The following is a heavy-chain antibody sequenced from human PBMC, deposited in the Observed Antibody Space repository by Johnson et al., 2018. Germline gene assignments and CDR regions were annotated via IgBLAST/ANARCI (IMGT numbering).Heavy chain of an antibody. CDR1: GFTFSSYG. CDR2: ISYDGSNK. Sequence: QVQLVQSGGGVVQPGRSLRLSCAASGFTFSSYGMHWVRQAPGKGLEWVAVISYDGSNKFYADSVKGRFTISRDNSKNTLYLQMNSLRAEDTAVYYCAKDRPPALDAYYYYGMDVWGQGTTVTVSS. J-gene: IGHJ6*02. V-gene: IGHV3-30*18. D-gene: IGHD2-8*01. CDR3: AKDRPPALDAYYYYGMDV.